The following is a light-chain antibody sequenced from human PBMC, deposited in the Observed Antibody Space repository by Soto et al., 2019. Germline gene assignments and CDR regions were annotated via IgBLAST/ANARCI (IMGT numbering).Light chain of an antibody. CDR1: QSVSSN. Sequence: EIVITQSPATPSVSPGGRATLSRRAIQSVSSNVAWYQQKPGQAPRLLIYGASTRATGIPDRFSGSGSGTDFTLTISRLEPEDFAVYYCQQYGRSPWTFGQGTKVDIK. CDR3: QQYGRSPWT. J-gene: IGKJ1*01. CDR2: GAS. V-gene: IGKV3-20*01.